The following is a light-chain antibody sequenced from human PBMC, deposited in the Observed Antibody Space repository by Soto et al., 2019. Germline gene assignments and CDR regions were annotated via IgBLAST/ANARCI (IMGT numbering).Light chain of an antibody. CDR1: QSISSY. CDR3: QQSYSTPLT. V-gene: IGKV1-39*01. Sequence: AGGRVTITCRASQSISSYLNWYQQKPGKAPKLLIYAASSLQSGIPSRFSGSGSGTDFTLTISSLQPEDFATYYCQQSYSTPLTFGGGTKVDIK. J-gene: IGKJ4*01. CDR2: AAS.